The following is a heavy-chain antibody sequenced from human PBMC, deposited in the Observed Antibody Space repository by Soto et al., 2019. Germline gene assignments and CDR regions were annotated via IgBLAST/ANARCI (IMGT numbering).Heavy chain of an antibody. CDR2: INHSGST. CDR3: ARGRGIVVVPAAHGGYYGMDV. CDR1: GGSFSGYY. V-gene: IGHV4-34*01. Sequence: SETLSLTCAVYGGSFSGYYWSWIRQPPGKGLEWIGEINHSGSTNYNPSLKSRVTISVDTSKNQFSLKLSSVTAADTAVYYRARGRGIVVVPAAHGGYYGMDVWGQGTTVTVSS. J-gene: IGHJ6*02. D-gene: IGHD2-2*01.